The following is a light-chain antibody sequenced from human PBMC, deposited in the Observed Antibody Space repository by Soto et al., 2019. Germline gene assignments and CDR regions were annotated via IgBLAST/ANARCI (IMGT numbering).Light chain of an antibody. J-gene: IGKJ1*01. V-gene: IGKV3-20*01. CDR1: QSVSSNF. CDR2: GAS. Sequence: EIVLTQSPGTLSLSPGERATLSCRASQSVSSNFLAWYQQKPGQAPGLLIYGASSRATGIPDRFSGSGSGTDFTLTISRLEPEDFAVYYCQQYGISPWTFGQGTKMEIK. CDR3: QQYGISPWT.